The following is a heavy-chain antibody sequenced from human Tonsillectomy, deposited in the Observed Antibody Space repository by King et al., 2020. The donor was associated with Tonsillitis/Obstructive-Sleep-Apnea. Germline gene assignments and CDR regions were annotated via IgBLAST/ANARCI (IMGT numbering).Heavy chain of an antibody. Sequence: QLQESGPGLVKPSETLSLTCTVSGGSMSSSSYWDWDRQPPGKGLEWIGSIYYSGSTYYNRSLKSRVTISVDTSKNQFSLRLSSVTAADTAVYYCARDGEDGSTNYFDYWGQGTLVTVSS. CDR2: IYYSGST. CDR3: ARDGEDGSTNYFDY. CDR1: GGSMSSSSY. V-gene: IGHV4-39*02. J-gene: IGHJ4*02. D-gene: IGHD6-6*01.